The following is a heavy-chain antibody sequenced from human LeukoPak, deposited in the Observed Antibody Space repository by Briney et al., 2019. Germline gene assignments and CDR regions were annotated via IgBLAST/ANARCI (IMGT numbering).Heavy chain of an antibody. V-gene: IGHV3-48*01. Sequence: PGGSLRLSCAASGFTFSSYSMNWVRQAPGKGLEWVSSISTSNSIYYADSVRGRFTISRDNAKNSLYLQMDSLRAEDTAVYYCAKGVAPTGEYFDYWGQGTLVTVSS. CDR3: AKGVAPTGEYFDY. CDR2: ISTSNSI. CDR1: GFTFSSYS. J-gene: IGHJ4*02. D-gene: IGHD3-16*01.